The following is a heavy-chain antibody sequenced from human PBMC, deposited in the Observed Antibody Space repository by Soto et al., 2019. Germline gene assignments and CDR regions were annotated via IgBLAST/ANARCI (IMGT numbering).Heavy chain of an antibody. CDR3: TTLYDFWSGFDY. D-gene: IGHD3-3*01. Sequence: GGSLRLSGAASGFTFSNAWMSWVSQAPGKGLEWVGRIKSRTDGGTTDYAAPVKGRFTISRDDSKNTLYLQMNSLKTEDTAVYYCTTLYDFWSGFDYWGQGTLVTVSS. J-gene: IGHJ4*02. CDR1: GFTFSNAW. CDR2: IKSRTDGGTT. V-gene: IGHV3-15*01.